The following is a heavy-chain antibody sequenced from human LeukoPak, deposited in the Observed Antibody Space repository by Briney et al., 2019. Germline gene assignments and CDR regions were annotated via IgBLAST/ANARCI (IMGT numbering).Heavy chain of an antibody. J-gene: IGHJ5*02. CDR2: IFYRGST. CDR1: GGSISSTCYY. D-gene: IGHD3-10*01. CDR3: AILGTGGS. V-gene: IGHV4-39*01. Sequence: SESLSLTCTVSGGSISSTCYYWGWLRQPPGKGLVWIGTIFYRGSTYYNLSLKSRVTISVDTSNNQYSLRLSSVTAADSAVYYCAILGTGGSWGQGTLVTVSS.